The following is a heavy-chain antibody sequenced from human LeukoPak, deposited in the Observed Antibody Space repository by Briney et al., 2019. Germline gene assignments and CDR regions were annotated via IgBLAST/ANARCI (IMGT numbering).Heavy chain of an antibody. J-gene: IGHJ6*02. CDR1: GYTFTSYG. Sequence: ASVKVSCKASGYTFTSYGISWVRQAPGQGLEWMGWISAYNGNTNYAQKLQGRVTMTTDTSTSTAYMELRSLRSDDTAVYYCARGLEYYYGSGSYDYYGMDVWGQGTTVTVSS. V-gene: IGHV1-18*01. D-gene: IGHD3-10*01. CDR3: ARGLEYYYGSGSYDYYGMDV. CDR2: ISAYNGNT.